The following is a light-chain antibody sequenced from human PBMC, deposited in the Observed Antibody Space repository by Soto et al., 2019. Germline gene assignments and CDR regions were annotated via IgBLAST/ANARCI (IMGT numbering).Light chain of an antibody. V-gene: IGKV3-11*01. CDR1: QSISSN. J-gene: IGKJ5*01. CDR2: DAS. CDR3: QQRSNWPR. Sequence: VVLTQSPVTLSLSPGQRATLSCRASQSISSNLAWYQQKPGQAPRLLISDASNRATGIPARFSGSGSGTDFTLTISSLEPEDFGVYYCQQRSNWPRFGQGTRLEIK.